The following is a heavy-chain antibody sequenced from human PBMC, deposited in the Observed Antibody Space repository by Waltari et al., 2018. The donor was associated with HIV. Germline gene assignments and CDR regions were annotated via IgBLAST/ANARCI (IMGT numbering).Heavy chain of an antibody. D-gene: IGHD3-9*01. CDR1: GGSFTSYY. V-gene: IGHV4-34*02. Sequence: QVHLEMWGAGLLKPSETLSLTCAVYGGSFTSYYWSWIRQTPEKGLEWIGEINHARRYNYSPSLQSRVTISIDTSKNQFSLRPRSVTAADTALYYCVRFRPYEILDVRSYYFDYWGQGALVAVSS. J-gene: IGHJ4*02. CDR2: INHARRY. CDR3: VRFRPYEILDVRSYYFDY.